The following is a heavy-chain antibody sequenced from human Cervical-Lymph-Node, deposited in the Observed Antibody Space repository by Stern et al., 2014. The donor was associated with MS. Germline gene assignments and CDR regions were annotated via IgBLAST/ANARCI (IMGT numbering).Heavy chain of an antibody. Sequence: QVQLVQSGAEVKKPGASVKVSCKASGYTFTSYGISWVRQAPGQGLEWMGWISAYNGNTNYAQKLQGRVTMTTDTSTSTAYMELRSLRSDDTAVYYCAREGGAVTTSYYYYYYGMDVWGQGTTVTVSS. CDR2: ISAYNGNT. CDR3: AREGGAVTTSYYYYYYGMDV. V-gene: IGHV1-18*01. D-gene: IGHD4-17*01. CDR1: GYTFTSYG. J-gene: IGHJ6*02.